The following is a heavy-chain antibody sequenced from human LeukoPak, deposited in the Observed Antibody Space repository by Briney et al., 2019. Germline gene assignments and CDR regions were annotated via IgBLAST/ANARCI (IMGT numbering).Heavy chain of an antibody. CDR1: GFTFSGSS. CDR3: AKCDFWSANDFFDV. V-gene: IGHV3-73*01. CDR2: IRSKANNYAT. D-gene: IGHD3-3*01. J-gene: IGHJ3*01. Sequence: PGGSLRLSCAASGFTFSGSSMHWVRQASGKGLEWVGRIRSKANNYATAYAASVKGRFTISRDDSKNTLYLQMNSLRAEDTALYYCAKCDFWSANDFFDVWGQGTMVTVSS.